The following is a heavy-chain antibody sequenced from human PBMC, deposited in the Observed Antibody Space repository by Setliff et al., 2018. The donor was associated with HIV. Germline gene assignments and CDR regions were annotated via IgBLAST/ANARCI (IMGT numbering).Heavy chain of an antibody. CDR1: GGSLTNYY. CDR2: IVDSGST. CDR3: ARAPSCADSWCYMYYYYYYGMDV. Sequence: KPSETLSLTCTLYGGSLTNYYWTWIRQSPEKGLEWIGEIVDSGSTNYSPSLKSRVTISLDTSKKQFSLRLSSVTAADTGVYYCARAPSCADSWCYMYYYYYYGMDVWGLGTTVTVSS. V-gene: IGHV4-34*12. J-gene: IGHJ6*02. D-gene: IGHD2-8*01.